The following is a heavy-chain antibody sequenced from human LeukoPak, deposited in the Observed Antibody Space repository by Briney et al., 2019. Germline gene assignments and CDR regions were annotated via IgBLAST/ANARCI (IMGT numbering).Heavy chain of an antibody. CDR1: GGSFSGYY. CDR2: INHSGST. J-gene: IGHJ4*02. V-gene: IGHV4-34*01. CDR3: ARGITDYDILTGLVQL. D-gene: IGHD3-9*01. Sequence: PSETLSLTCAVYGGSFSGYYWSWIRQPPGKGLEWIGEINHSGSTNYNPSLKSRVTMSVDTSKNQFSLKLSSVTAADTAVYYCARGITDYDILTGLVQLWGQGTLVTVSS.